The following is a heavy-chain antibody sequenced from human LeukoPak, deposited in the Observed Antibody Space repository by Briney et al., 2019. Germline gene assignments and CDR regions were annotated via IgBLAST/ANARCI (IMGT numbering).Heavy chain of an antibody. CDR2: IYHSGNT. V-gene: IGHV4-30-2*01. CDR3: ASRYCSSTSCSRGADAFDI. J-gene: IGHJ3*02. D-gene: IGHD2-2*01. Sequence: SETLSLTCTVSGGSISSGDYYWTWIRQPPGKGLEWIGYIYHSGNTYYNPSLKSRVTISVDRSRNQFSLKLSSVTAADTAVYYCASRYCSSTSCSRGADAFDIWGQGTMVTVSS. CDR1: GGSISSGDYY.